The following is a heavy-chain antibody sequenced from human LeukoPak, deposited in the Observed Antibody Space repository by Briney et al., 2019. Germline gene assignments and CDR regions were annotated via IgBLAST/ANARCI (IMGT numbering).Heavy chain of an antibody. J-gene: IGHJ3*02. CDR1: GGSISSYY. Sequence: SETLSLTCTVSGGSISSYYWSWIRQPPGKGLEWIGYIYYSGSTNYNPSLKSRVTISVDTSKNQFSLKLSSVTAADTAVYYCAREVTMIVVAKGAFDIWGQGTTVTVSS. D-gene: IGHD3-22*01. CDR3: AREVTMIVVAKGAFDI. CDR2: IYYSGST. V-gene: IGHV4-59*01.